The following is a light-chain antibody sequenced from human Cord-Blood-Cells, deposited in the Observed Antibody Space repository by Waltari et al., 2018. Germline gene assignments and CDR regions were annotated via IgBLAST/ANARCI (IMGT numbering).Light chain of an antibody. CDR3: CSYAGSSTYV. J-gene: IGLJ1*01. CDR2: EGS. Sequence: QSALTQTASVSGSPGQSITISCTGTSSDVGGYNLLSWYQQHPGKAPKLMIYEGSKRPSGVSNRFSGSKSGNTASLTISGLQAEDEADYYCCSYAGSSTYVFGTGTKVTVL. V-gene: IGLV2-23*01. CDR1: SSDVGGYNL.